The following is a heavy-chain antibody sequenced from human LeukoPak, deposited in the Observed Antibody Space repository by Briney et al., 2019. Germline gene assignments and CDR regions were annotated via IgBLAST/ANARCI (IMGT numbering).Heavy chain of an antibody. CDR1: GFTFSSYG. V-gene: IGHV3-30*18. CDR3: AKSYYYGSGREEDNWFDP. D-gene: IGHD3-10*01. Sequence: HPGGSLRLSCVASGFTFSSYGMHWVRQAPGKGLEWVAVISYDGSNKYYADSVKGRFTISRDNSKNTLYLQMNSLRVEDTGVYYCAKSYYYGSGREEDNWFDPWGQGTLVTVSS. J-gene: IGHJ5*02. CDR2: ISYDGSNK.